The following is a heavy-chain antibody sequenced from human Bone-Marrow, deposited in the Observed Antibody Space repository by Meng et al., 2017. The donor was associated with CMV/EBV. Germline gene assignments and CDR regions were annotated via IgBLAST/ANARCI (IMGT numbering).Heavy chain of an antibody. D-gene: IGHD2-2*01. CDR1: GLIFSRSW. J-gene: IGHJ4*02. Sequence: GGSLRLSCEASGLIFSRSWMTWVRQAPGKGLEWVANIEPDGSSFYYAGSVRGRFTISRDNAKKSLYLQMNSLRAEDTAVYYCASRYCSSTSCYRPYYFDYWGQGTLVTVSS. CDR3: ASRYCSSTSCYRPYYFDY. CDR2: IEPDGSSF. V-gene: IGHV3-7*01.